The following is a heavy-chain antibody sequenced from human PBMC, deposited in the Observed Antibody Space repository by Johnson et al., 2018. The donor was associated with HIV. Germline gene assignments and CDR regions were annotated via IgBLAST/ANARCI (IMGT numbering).Heavy chain of an antibody. CDR2: ISGSTGRT. D-gene: IGHD6-19*01. J-gene: IGHJ3*02. Sequence: VQLVESGGGLVQPGGSLRLSCAASGFTFSSYAMSWVRQTPGKGLEWVSLISGSTGRTNYADYVKGRFTISRDNSKNTLYLQMNSLRAEDTAVYYCAKRGSGWPSDAFDIWGQGTMVTVSS. CDR3: AKRGSGWPSDAFDI. CDR1: GFTFSSYA. V-gene: IGHV3-23*04.